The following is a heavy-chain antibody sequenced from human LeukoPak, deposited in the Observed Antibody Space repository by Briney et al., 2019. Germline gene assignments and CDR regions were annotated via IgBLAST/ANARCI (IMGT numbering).Heavy chain of an antibody. J-gene: IGHJ4*02. CDR3: ARSTQDSSTSFDY. CDR2: IYHSGST. Sequence: PSETLSLTCTVSGGSITNYYWSWIRQPPGKGLEYIGFIYHSGSTNYNPSLESRVTMSVDKSKNQCSLRLSSVTAADTAIYFCARSTQDSSTSFDYWGQGTLVTVSS. V-gene: IGHV4-59*01. D-gene: IGHD6-6*01. CDR1: GGSITNYY.